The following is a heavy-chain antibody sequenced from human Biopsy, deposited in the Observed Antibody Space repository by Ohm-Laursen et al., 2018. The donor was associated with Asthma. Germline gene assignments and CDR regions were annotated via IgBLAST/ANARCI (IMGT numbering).Heavy chain of an antibody. J-gene: IGHJ5*02. CDR3: AKITTDRQKANNWFDP. V-gene: IGHV1-8*01. Sequence: ASVKVSCKASGYTFTSYDINWVRQATGQGLEWMGWMNPNSGNTGYPQNFQGRVTMTRDTSISTAYMELSSLRSEDTAVYFCAKITTDRQKANNWFDPWGQGTLVTVSS. CDR2: MNPNSGNT. D-gene: IGHD3-22*01. CDR1: GYTFTSYD.